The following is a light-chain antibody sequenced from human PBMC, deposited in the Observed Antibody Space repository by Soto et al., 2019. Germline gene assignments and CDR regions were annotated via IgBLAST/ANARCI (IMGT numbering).Light chain of an antibody. V-gene: IGKV3-15*01. Sequence: ILMTQSPATLSVSPGERATLSCRASQSVSNNLAWYQQKPGQDPRLLIYDASTSATGIPARFSGSGSGTEFTLNICGLQSEDVAVYYWQQYKNWPPWTFGQGNKVEI. CDR3: QQYKNWPPWT. CDR2: DAS. J-gene: IGKJ1*01. CDR1: QSVSNN.